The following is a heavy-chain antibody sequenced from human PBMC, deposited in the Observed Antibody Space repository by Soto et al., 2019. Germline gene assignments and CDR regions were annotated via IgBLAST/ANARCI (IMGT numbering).Heavy chain of an antibody. CDR1: GGSFSSYA. J-gene: IGHJ6*02. D-gene: IGHD6-13*01. CDR2: IIPIVGTG. CDR3: ARDLRAAGRPGMDV. V-gene: IGHV1-69*01. Sequence: QVQLVQSGAEVKKPGSSVKVSCKASGGSFSSYAISWVRQAPGQGLEWMGGIIPIVGTGNYAQNFQGRGTSTADESTSTAYMELSSLRSEDTAMYYCARDLRAAGRPGMDVWGQGSTVTVSS.